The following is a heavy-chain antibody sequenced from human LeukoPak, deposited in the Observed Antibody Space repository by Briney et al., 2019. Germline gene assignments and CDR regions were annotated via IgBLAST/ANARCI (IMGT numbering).Heavy chain of an antibody. V-gene: IGHV4-39*07. J-gene: IGHJ6*03. CDR1: GGSISSSSYY. CDR2: IYYSGST. Sequence: SETLSLTCTVSGGSISSSSYYWGWIRQPPGKGLEWIGSIYYSGSTYYNPSLKSRVTISVDTSKNQFSLKLSSVTAADTAVYYCARGGPPGYYYDYYMDVWGKGTTVTISS. CDR3: ARGGPPGYYYDYYMDV.